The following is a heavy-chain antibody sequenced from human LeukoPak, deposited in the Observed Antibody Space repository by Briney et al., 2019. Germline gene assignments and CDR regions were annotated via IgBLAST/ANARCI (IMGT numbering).Heavy chain of an antibody. CDR3: ARVSDIVVVRSAFDI. CDR1: GFTFSNYG. CDR2: ISYDGTNK. J-gene: IGHJ3*02. D-gene: IGHD2-2*01. Sequence: AGGSLRLSCAASGFTFSNYGMHWVRQAPVQGLDWVAVISYDGTNKYYADSVKGRFTISRDNSKNTLYLQMDSLRPEDTAVYYCARVSDIVVVRSAFDIWGQGTMVTVSS. V-gene: IGHV3-30*03.